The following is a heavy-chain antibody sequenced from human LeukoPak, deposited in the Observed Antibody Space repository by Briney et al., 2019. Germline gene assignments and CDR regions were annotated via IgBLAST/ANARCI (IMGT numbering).Heavy chain of an antibody. D-gene: IGHD3-9*01. J-gene: IGHJ4*02. CDR2: ITGSGGNT. Sequence: GGSLRLSCVASGFTFSNYAMSWVRQAPGKGLEWVSAITGSGGNTYYADSVKGRFTTSRDNSKNTLYLQMNSLRDEDTAVYYCAKRGDFDVLTGYYVPDFWGQGTLVTVSS. V-gene: IGHV3-23*01. CDR3: AKRGDFDVLTGYYVPDF. CDR1: GFTFSNYA.